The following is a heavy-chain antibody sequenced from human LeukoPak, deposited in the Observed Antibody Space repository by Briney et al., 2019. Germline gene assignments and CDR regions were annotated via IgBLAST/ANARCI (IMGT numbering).Heavy chain of an antibody. CDR1: GYTFTSYG. V-gene: IGHV1-18*01. D-gene: IGHD3-9*01. CDR3: ARDLGGYFDWFSDGNDY. J-gene: IGHJ4*02. Sequence: GASVKVSCKASGYTFTSYGISWVRQAPGQGLEWMGWISAYNGNTNYAQKLQGRVTMTTDTSTSTAYMELRSLRSDDTAVYYCARDLGGYFDWFSDGNDYWDQGTLVTVSS. CDR2: ISAYNGNT.